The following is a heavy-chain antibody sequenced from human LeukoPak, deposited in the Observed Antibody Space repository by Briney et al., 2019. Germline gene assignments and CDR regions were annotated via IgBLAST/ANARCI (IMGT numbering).Heavy chain of an antibody. J-gene: IGHJ3*02. CDR2: ISGSGGST. D-gene: IGHD6-13*01. Sequence: PGGSLRLSCAASGFTFSSYAMSWVRQAPGKGLEWVSAISGSGGSTYYADSVKGRFTISRDNSKNTLYLQMNSLRAEDTAVYYCAKDSSSWYNPPGAFDIWGQGTMVTVSS. V-gene: IGHV3-23*01. CDR3: AKDSSSWYNPPGAFDI. CDR1: GFTFSSYA.